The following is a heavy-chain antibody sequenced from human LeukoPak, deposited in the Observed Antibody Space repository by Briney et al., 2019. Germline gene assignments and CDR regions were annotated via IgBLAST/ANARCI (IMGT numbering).Heavy chain of an antibody. CDR2: ISAYNGNT. CDR3: ARDREVAAAGTESNWFDP. J-gene: IGHJ5*02. V-gene: IGHV1-18*01. Sequence: WASVKVSCKASGYTFTSYGISWVRQAPGQGLEWMGWISAYNGNTNYAQKLQGRVTMTTDTSTSTAYMELRSLRSDGTAVYYCARDREVAAAGTESNWFDPWGQGTLVTVSS. D-gene: IGHD6-13*01. CDR1: GYTFTSYG.